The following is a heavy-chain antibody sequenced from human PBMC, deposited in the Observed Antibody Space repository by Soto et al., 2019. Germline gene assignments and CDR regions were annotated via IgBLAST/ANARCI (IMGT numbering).Heavy chain of an antibody. CDR3: ARGHQLLQGGYYYYGMDV. J-gene: IGHJ6*02. D-gene: IGHD2-2*01. V-gene: IGHV4-34*01. Sequence: SETLSLTCAVYGGSFSGYCWSWIRQPPGKGLEWIGEINHSGSTNYNPSLKSRVTISVDTSKNQFSLKLSSVTAADTAVYYCARGHQLLQGGYYYYGMDVWGQGTTVTVSS. CDR1: GGSFSGYC. CDR2: INHSGST.